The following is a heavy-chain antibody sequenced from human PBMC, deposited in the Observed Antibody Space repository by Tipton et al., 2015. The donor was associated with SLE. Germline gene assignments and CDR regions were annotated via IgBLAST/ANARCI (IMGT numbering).Heavy chain of an antibody. Sequence: TLSLTCSVSGGSISSSYWIWIRQPPGKGLEWLGYIYHGGSTNYNPSLKSRVTMSVDTSKNQVSLKLTSVTAADTAVYYCARDTIWSGYYYFDLWGPGTLVTVSS. CDR2: IYHGGST. CDR3: ARDTIWSGYYYFDL. CDR1: GGSISSSY. J-gene: IGHJ4*02. D-gene: IGHD3-3*01. V-gene: IGHV4-59*12.